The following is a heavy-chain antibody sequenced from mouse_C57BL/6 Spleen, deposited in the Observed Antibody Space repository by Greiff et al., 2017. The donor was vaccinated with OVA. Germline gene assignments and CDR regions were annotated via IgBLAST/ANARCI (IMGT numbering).Heavy chain of an antibody. Sequence: EVQRVESGEGLVKPGGSLKLSCAASGFTFSSYAMSWVRQTPEKRLEWVAYISSGGDYIYYADTVKGRFTISRDNARNTLYLQMSSLKSEDTAMYYCTRGSDYYGSSYGALDYWGQGTTLTVSS. CDR3: TRGSDYYGSSYGALDY. CDR2: ISSGGDYI. J-gene: IGHJ2*01. V-gene: IGHV5-9-1*02. D-gene: IGHD1-1*01. CDR1: GFTFSSYA.